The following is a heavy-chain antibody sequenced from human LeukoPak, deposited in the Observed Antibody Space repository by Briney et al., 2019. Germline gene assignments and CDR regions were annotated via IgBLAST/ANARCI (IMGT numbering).Heavy chain of an antibody. Sequence: GGSLRLSCTASGVTASTCWMSWVRQARGKGLEWVAHINQDGGQKYYVDSVKGRFTISRDNAETSLFLQMTSLRTEDTALYYCVGLCGEYVNYWGQGNQVTVSS. CDR1: GVTASTCW. CDR3: VGLCGEYVNY. J-gene: IGHJ4*02. CDR2: INQDGGQK. V-gene: IGHV3-7*01. D-gene: IGHD4-17*01.